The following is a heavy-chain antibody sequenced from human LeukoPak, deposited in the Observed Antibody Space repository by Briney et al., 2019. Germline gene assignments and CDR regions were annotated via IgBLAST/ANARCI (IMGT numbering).Heavy chain of an antibody. CDR3: ARRFDS. CDR2: ISGSSSAI. CDR1: GFNFSSYD. J-gene: IGHJ4*02. V-gene: IGHV3-48*02. Sequence: GGSLRLSCAASGFNFSSYDMNWVRQPPGKGLEWVSYISGSSSAIYYADSVKGRFTISRDNAKNSLYLQMNRLRDEDTAVYYCARRFDSWGQGTLVTVSS.